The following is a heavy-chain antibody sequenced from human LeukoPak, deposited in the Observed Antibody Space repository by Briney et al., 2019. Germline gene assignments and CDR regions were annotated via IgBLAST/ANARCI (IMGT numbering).Heavy chain of an antibody. J-gene: IGHJ6*03. CDR2: IYCCGST. Sequence: SETLSLTCTVSGGSISSGDYYWSSIRQPPGKGLEWIGYIYCCGSTYYNPSLKSQVTISVDTSKNQFSLKLSSVTAADTAVYYCARAGYCSSTSCYRTPIYYYYYMDVWGKGTTVTVSS. CDR1: GGSISSGDYY. D-gene: IGHD2-2*02. V-gene: IGHV4-30-4*08. CDR3: ARAGYCSSTSCYRTPIYYYYYMDV.